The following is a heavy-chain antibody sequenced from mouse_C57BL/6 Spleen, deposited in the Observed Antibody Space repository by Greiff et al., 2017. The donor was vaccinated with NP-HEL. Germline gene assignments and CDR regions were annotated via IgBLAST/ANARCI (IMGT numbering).Heavy chain of an antibody. CDR1: GYSITSGYY. CDR2: ISYDGSN. J-gene: IGHJ4*01. V-gene: IGHV3-6*01. D-gene: IGHD2-4*01. Sequence: EVQLQESGPGLVKPSQSLSLTCSVTGYSITSGYYWNWIRQFPGNKLEWMGYISYDGSNNYNPSLKNRISITRDTSKNQFFLKLNSVTTEDTATYYCARGYDYDRYAMDYWGQGTSVTVSS. CDR3: ARGYDYDRYAMDY.